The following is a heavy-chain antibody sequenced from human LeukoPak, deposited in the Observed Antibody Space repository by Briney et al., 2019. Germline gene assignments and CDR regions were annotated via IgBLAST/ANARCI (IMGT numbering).Heavy chain of an antibody. V-gene: IGHV3-21*01. CDR2: ISGNSLHI. D-gene: IGHD3-10*01. CDR1: GFTFSDQS. J-gene: IGHJ4*02. CDR3: VGPDSQFDC. Sequence: GGSLRLSCAASGFTFSDQSMNWVRQAPGKGLGWVSSISGNSLHIFYADSVKGRFTISRDNAKNSLYLQMNNLRAEDTAVYYCVGPDSQFDCWGQGTLVTVSS.